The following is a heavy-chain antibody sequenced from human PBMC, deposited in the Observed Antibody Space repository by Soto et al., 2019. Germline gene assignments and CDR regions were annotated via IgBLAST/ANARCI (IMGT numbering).Heavy chain of an antibody. Sequence: GASVKVSCKASGGTFSSYTMSCMRQAPGQGLEWMGWISGYNGNTKYAQRFQGRVTTTTDTSTSTAYMELRSLRSDDTAVYYCVRDYYYGSGSYKVYWGQGTLITVSS. V-gene: IGHV1-18*01. CDR3: VRDYYYGSGSYKVY. J-gene: IGHJ4*02. CDR2: ISGYNGNT. D-gene: IGHD3-10*01. CDR1: GGTFSSYT.